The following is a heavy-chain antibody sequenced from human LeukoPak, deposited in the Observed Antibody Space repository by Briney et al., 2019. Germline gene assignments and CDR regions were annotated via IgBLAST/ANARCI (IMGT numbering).Heavy chain of an antibody. D-gene: IGHD6-13*01. Sequence: GGSLRLSCAASGFTFSNYAMHWVRQAPGKGLGYVSAISSHGGSTYYANSVKGRFTISRDNSKNTLYLQMGSLRAEDMAVYYCARVGLGIAAAGTGYYYGMDVWGQGTTVTVSS. CDR2: ISSHGGST. V-gene: IGHV3-64*01. CDR3: ARVGLGIAAAGTGYYYGMDV. J-gene: IGHJ6*02. CDR1: GFTFSNYA.